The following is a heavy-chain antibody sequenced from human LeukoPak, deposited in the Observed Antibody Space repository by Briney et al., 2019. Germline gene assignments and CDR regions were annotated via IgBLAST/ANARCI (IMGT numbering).Heavy chain of an antibody. CDR2: ISYDGSNK. D-gene: IGHD2-2*01. CDR3: ARDGEYQLLFPISWFDP. V-gene: IGHV3-30*04. J-gene: IGHJ5*02. CDR1: GFTFSSYA. Sequence: GGSLRLSCAASGFTFSSYAMHWVRQAPGKGLEWVAVISYDGSNKYYADSVKGRFTISRDNSKNTLYLQMNSLRADDTAVYYCARDGEYQLLFPISWFDPWGQGTLVTVSS.